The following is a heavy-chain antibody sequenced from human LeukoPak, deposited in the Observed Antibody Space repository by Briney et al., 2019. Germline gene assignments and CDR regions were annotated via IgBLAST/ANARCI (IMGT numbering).Heavy chain of an antibody. V-gene: IGHV1-18*01. Sequence: GASVKVSCKASGGTFSSYAISWVRQAPGQGLEWMGWISAYNGNTNYAQKLQGRVTMTTDTSTSTAYMELRSLRSDDTAVYYCARGISDFWSGYTPIYYMDVWGKGTTVTVSS. D-gene: IGHD3-3*01. CDR1: GGTFSSYA. CDR2: ISAYNGNT. CDR3: ARGISDFWSGYTPIYYMDV. J-gene: IGHJ6*03.